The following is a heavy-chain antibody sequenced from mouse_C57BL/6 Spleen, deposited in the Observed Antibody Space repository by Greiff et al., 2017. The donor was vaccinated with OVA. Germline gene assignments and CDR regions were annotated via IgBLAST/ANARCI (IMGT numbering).Heavy chain of an antibody. J-gene: IGHJ4*01. D-gene: IGHD1-1*01. V-gene: IGHV3-6*01. Sequence: DVKLQESGPGLVKPSQSLSLTCSVTGYSITSGYYWNWIRQFPGNKLEWMGYISYDGSNNYNPSLKNRISITRDTSKNQFFLKLNSVTTEDTATYYCASYYYGSSYYYAMDYWGQGTSVTVSS. CDR3: ASYYYGSSYYYAMDY. CDR2: ISYDGSN. CDR1: GYSITSGYY.